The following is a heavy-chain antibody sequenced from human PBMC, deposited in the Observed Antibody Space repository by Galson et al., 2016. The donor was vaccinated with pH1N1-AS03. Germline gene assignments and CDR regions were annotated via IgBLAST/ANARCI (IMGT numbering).Heavy chain of an antibody. J-gene: IGHJ4*02. V-gene: IGHV3-21*01. Sequence: SLRLSCAASGFTFSSYRVNWVRQAPGKGLEWVSSISSRSSDIYYADSVKGRFTISRDNARRSLYLQMNSLRAEDTAVYYCATNIEQRYTSKWYQFVHWGPGTRVTVSS. CDR2: ISSRSSDI. CDR3: ATNIEQRYTSKWYQFVH. D-gene: IGHD6-13*01. CDR1: GFTFSSYR.